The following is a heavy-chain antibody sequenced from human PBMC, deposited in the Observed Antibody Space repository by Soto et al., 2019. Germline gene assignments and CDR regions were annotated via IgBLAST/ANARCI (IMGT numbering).Heavy chain of an antibody. Sequence: QVRLVQSGAELKKPGALVKVSCKASGNPFISYAISWVRQAPGQGLEWMGRFSVYNGNTIYAQKFHDRLTVTTDTSTTTAYMELRSLTSDDTAVYYCVWSCTGGSCSDYWGQGTLVTVSS. CDR2: FSVYNGNT. J-gene: IGHJ4*02. CDR3: VWSCTGGSCSDY. V-gene: IGHV1-18*04. CDR1: GNPFISYA. D-gene: IGHD2-15*01.